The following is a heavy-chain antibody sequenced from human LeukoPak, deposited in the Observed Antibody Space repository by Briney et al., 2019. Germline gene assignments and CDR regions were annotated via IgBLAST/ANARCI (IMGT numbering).Heavy chain of an antibody. Sequence: KPSETLSLTCTVSGGSISSYYWSWVRQPPGKGLEWIGYISYSGRATYNPSVKSRVTISLATSRTQFSLSLTSVTAADTAVYYCARVSAGGGSEWVDNWGQGTLVTVSS. V-gene: IGHV4-59*01. D-gene: IGHD1-26*01. CDR2: ISYSGRA. CDR1: GGSISSYY. J-gene: IGHJ5*02. CDR3: ARVSAGGGSEWVDN.